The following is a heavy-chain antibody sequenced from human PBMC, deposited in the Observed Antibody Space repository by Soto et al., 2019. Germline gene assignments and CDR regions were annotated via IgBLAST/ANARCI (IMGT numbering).Heavy chain of an antibody. CDR2: INAGNGNT. Sequence: ASVKVSFKASGYTFTSYAMHWVRQAPGQRLEWMGWINAGNGNTKYSQKFQGRVTITRDTSASTAYMELSSLRSEDTAVYYCARGGYDYIWGSYRAGYMDVWGKGTTVTVSS. V-gene: IGHV1-3*01. D-gene: IGHD3-16*02. CDR1: GYTFTSYA. J-gene: IGHJ6*03. CDR3: ARGGYDYIWGSYRAGYMDV.